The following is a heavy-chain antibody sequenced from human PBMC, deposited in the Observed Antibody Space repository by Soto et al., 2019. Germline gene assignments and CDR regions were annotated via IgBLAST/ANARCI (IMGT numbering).Heavy chain of an antibody. Sequence: GGSLRLSCAASGFTFNTFGMIWVRQAPGRGLEWVSRSASSGGGTYYADSVKGRFTISRDNSKNTLYLQMNSLRAEDTATYYCAKSLISGNSNGFDSWGQGTLVTVSS. D-gene: IGHD1-1*01. V-gene: IGHV3-23*01. J-gene: IGHJ4*02. CDR1: GFTFNTFG. CDR3: AKSLISGNSNGFDS. CDR2: SASSGGGT.